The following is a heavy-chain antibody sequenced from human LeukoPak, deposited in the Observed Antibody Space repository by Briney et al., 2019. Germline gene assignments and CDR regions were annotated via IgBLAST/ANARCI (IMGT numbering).Heavy chain of an antibody. D-gene: IGHD1-14*01. Sequence: PGRSLRLSCAASGFTFSSYGMHWVRQAPGKGLEWVAVIWYDGSNKYYADSVKGRFTISRDNSKNTLYLQMNSLRAEDTAVYYCAKASPSPGYYFDYWGQGTQDTVSS. V-gene: IGHV3-33*06. CDR1: GFTFSSYG. CDR2: IWYDGSNK. CDR3: AKASPSPGYYFDY. J-gene: IGHJ4*02.